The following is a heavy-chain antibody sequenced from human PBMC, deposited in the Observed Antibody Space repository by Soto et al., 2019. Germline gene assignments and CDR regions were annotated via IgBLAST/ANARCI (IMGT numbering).Heavy chain of an antibody. D-gene: IGHD3-10*01. CDR2: ISTTGTSP. J-gene: IGHJ3*01. V-gene: IGHV3-48*03. CDR3: ARDGHRGPSDAFDV. CDR1: GFSSSNYE. Sequence: GGSLRLSCTASGFSSSNYEMNWIRQAPGKGLEWVSHISTTGTSPYYADSVRGRFTVSRDTANNSIYLQMNSLRVEDTALYYCARDGHRGPSDAFDVWGQGTMVTVSS.